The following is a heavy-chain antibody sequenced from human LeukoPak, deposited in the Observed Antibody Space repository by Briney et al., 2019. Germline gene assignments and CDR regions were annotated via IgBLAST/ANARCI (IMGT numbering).Heavy chain of an antibody. D-gene: IGHD3-16*01. V-gene: IGHV3-9*01. J-gene: IGHJ4*02. CDR1: GFTFDDYA. Sequence: PGGSLRLSCAASGFTFDDYAMHWVRQAPGKGLEWVSGISWNSGSIGYADSVKGRFTISRDNAKNSLYLQMNSLRAEDTALYYCAKDIGGGLFGYWGQGTLVTVSS. CDR3: AKDIGGGLFGY. CDR2: ISWNSGSI.